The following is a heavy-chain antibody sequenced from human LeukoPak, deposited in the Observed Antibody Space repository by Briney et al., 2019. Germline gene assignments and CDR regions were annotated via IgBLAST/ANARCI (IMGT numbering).Heavy chain of an antibody. Sequence: GSVTVSCKASGYTFTGYYMHWVRQAPGQGREWMGWINPNSGGTNYAQNFQGRVTITRDTSISTAYMELSRLRSDDTAVYYCARAWGGAVAGSFDPWGQGTLVTVSS. CDR1: GYTFTGYY. CDR2: INPNSGGT. J-gene: IGHJ5*02. CDR3: ARAWGGAVAGSFDP. V-gene: IGHV1-2*02. D-gene: IGHD6-19*01.